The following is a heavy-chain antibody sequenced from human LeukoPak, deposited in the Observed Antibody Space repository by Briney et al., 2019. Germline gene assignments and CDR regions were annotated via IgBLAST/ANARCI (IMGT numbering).Heavy chain of an antibody. D-gene: IGHD3-22*01. J-gene: IGHJ4*02. CDR1: GFSFTSDW. V-gene: IGHV5-51*01. CDR3: ARDIDSRFDS. Sequence: GESLKISCKGSGFSFTSDWIGWVRQMPGKGLEWMGIIYPADSDTRYSPSFQGQVTISADTSINTAYLRWSSLKASDTAMYYCARDIDSRFDSWGQGTLVTVSS. CDR2: IYPADSDT.